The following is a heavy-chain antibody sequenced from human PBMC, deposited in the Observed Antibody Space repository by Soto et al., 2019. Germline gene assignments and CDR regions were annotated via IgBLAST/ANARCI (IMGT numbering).Heavy chain of an antibody. CDR2: IHATGNT. CDR3: ARAEGGSSIGGWKDNYYGMGV. CDR1: GGSISTSY. Sequence: SETLSLTCTVSGGSISTSYWSWIRQPTGRGLEWIGRIHATGNTKYSPSLKSRVTMSVDTSKNQFSLKMTSVTAADTAVYYCARAEGGSSIGGWKDNYYGMGVWGQGTKVTVSS. D-gene: IGHD1-26*01. V-gene: IGHV4-4*07. J-gene: IGHJ6*02.